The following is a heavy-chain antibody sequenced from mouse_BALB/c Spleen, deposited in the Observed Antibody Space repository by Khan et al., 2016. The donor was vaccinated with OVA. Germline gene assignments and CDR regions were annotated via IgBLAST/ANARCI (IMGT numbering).Heavy chain of an antibody. Sequence: EVELVESGGDLVKPGGSLKLSCAASGCTFSTYAMSWVRQTPDKRLEWVATINTGGDYIYYPDSVKGRFTISRDNAKNTLYLQMSSLRSEDTAMYYCARHNYGPFAYWGQGTLVTVSA. CDR3: ARHNYGPFAY. V-gene: IGHV5-6*01. J-gene: IGHJ3*01. CDR1: GCTFSTYA. CDR2: INTGGDYI. D-gene: IGHD1-1*01.